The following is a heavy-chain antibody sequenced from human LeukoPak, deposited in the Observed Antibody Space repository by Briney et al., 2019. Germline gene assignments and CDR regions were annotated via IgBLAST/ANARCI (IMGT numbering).Heavy chain of an antibody. CDR3: ATDREGDPSAYYLV. V-gene: IGHV3-23*01. D-gene: IGHD3-22*01. Sequence: GGSLRLSCAASGFTFSSYTMSWVRQAPGKGLEWVSTITTSDGNTYYADSVKGRFTVSRDNSKNTLFLQMNSLRAEDTAVYYCATDREGDPSAYYLVGGQGTLITVSS. CDR1: GFTFSSYT. J-gene: IGHJ4*02. CDR2: ITTSDGNT.